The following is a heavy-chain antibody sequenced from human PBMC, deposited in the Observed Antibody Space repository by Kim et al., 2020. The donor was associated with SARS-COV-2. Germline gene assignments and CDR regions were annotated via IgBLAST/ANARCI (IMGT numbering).Heavy chain of an antibody. CDR2: IYHSGST. Sequence: SETLSLTCTVSGYSISSGYYWGWIRQPPGKGLEWIGSIYHSGSTYYNPSLKSRVTISVDTSKNQFSLKLSSVTAADTAVYYCARGRSGIRLVLPLRPNWFDPWGQGTLVTVSS. CDR1: GYSISSGYY. D-gene: IGHD3-9*01. J-gene: IGHJ5*02. V-gene: IGHV4-38-2*02. CDR3: ARGRSGIRLVLPLRPNWFDP.